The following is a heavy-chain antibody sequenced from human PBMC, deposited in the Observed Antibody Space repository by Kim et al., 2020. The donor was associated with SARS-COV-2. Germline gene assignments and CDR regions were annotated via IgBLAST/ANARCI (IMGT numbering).Heavy chain of an antibody. CDR2: INPKSGVT. CDR1: GYTFTGYY. J-gene: IGHJ4*02. V-gene: IGHV1-2*02. CDR3: TTGGWNTSVGRIDY. D-gene: IGHD1-1*01. Sequence: ASVKVSCKASGYTFTGYYIHWLRQAPGQGLEWMGWINPKSGVTDYAQEFQGRVTMTRDICLRTAYMDLTRLRSDDTALYYCTTGGWNTSVGRIDYWGRGTLVTVSS.